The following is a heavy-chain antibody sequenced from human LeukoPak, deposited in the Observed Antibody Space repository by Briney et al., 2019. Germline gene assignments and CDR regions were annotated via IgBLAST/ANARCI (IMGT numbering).Heavy chain of an antibody. V-gene: IGHV4-38-2*02. CDR3: AKSNGYGLIDI. CDR2: IYHSGST. J-gene: IGHJ3*02. D-gene: IGHD3-22*01. CDR1: GYSLSSAYY. Sequence: SSETLSLTCTVSGYSLSSAYYWGWIRQSPGTGLEWIGSIYHSGSTYYNPSLKSRVTISLDTSRNQFSLKLNSVTAADTAVYYCAKSNGYGLIDIWGQGTMVTVSS.